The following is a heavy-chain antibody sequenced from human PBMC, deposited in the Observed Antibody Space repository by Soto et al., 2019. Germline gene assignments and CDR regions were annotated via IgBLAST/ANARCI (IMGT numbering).Heavy chain of an antibody. CDR3: ASLLLSGRRWDWYFDL. J-gene: IGHJ2*01. V-gene: IGHV3-74*01. CDR2: ITSDGSST. CDR1: GFTFSNYW. Sequence: EVQLVESGGGLVQPGGSLRLSCAASGFTFSNYWMHWVRQAPGKGLVWVPRITSDGSSTSYADSEKGRFTISRDNAKNTLYLQMDSLRAEDTAVYYCASLLLSGRRWDWYFDLWGRGTLVTVSS. D-gene: IGHD2-15*01.